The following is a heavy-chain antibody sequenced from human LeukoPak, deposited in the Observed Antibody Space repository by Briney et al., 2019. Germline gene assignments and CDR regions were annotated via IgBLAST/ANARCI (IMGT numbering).Heavy chain of an antibody. V-gene: IGHV4-59*01. J-gene: IGHJ3*02. CDR1: GGSITNYY. D-gene: IGHD2-21*02. Sequence: SETLSLTCTVSGGSITNYYWNWIRQPPGKGLEWIGYVFYSGSTNYNPSLKSRVTISVGTSKNQFSLKLTSVTAADTALYYCARDAVTYDAFDIWGQGTIVTVSS. CDR3: ARDAVTYDAFDI. CDR2: VFYSGST.